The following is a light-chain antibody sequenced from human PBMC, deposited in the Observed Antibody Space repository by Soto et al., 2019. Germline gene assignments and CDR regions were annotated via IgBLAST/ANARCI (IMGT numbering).Light chain of an antibody. J-gene: IGLJ2*01. Sequence: QSALTQPASVSGSPGQSIAISCTGTSSDVGAYDYVSWYQQHPGKAPKLMINDVNHRPSGVSNRFSGSKSGNTASLTISGLQAEYEADYYCSSYTSSGSVIFGGGTKLTVL. CDR1: SSDVGAYDY. CDR3: SSYTSSGSVI. V-gene: IGLV2-14*03. CDR2: DVN.